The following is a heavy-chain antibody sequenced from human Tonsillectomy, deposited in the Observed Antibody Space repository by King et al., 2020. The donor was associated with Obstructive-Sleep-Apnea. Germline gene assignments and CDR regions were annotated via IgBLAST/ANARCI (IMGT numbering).Heavy chain of an antibody. CDR1: GYTLTDYG. J-gene: IGHJ4*02. D-gene: IGHD1-26*01. CDR3: GRTGYGYSGSYCVY. Sequence: QLVQSGAEVKKPGASVKVSCKASGYTLTDYGILWVRQAPGQGLEWMGWISTSNGNTNYAQKVQGRVTMTTDTSTSPAYMELRSLRPDDTAVYYCGRTGYGYSGSYCVYWGQGTLVTVSS. V-gene: IGHV1-18*01. CDR2: ISTSNGNT.